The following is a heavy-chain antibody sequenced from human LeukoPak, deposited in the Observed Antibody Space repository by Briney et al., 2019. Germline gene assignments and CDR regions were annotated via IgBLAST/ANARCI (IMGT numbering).Heavy chain of an antibody. D-gene: IGHD1-14*01. J-gene: IGHJ4*02. CDR3: AASRPGGGSVRIPHY. V-gene: IGHV1-58*02. Sequence: ASVKVSCKASGFTFTSSAMQWVRQARGQRLEWIGWIVVGSGNTNYAQKFQERVTITRGMSTSTAYMELSSLRSEDTAVYYCAASRPGGGSVRIPHYWGQGTLVTVSS. CDR2: IVVGSGNT. CDR1: GFTFTSSA.